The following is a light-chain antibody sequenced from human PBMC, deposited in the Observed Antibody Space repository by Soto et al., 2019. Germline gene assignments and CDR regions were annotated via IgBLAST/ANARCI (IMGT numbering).Light chain of an antibody. CDR2: SIN. J-gene: IGLJ3*02. CDR3: AAWDDSLNGWV. V-gene: IGLV1-44*01. Sequence: QSVLNQPPSASGTPGQRVTISCSGSSSNIGSNIVNWYQQLPGTAPKLLIYSINQRPARVPDRFSGSKSGTSASLAISGLQSEDQADYYCAAWDDSLNGWVFGGGTKLTVL. CDR1: SSNIGSNI.